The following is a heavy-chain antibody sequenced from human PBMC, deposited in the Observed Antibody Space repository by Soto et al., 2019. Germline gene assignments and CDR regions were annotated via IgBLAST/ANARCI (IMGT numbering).Heavy chain of an antibody. CDR1: GGTCSSYA. J-gene: IGHJ5*02. D-gene: IGHD3-22*01. Sequence: VKVSCKASGGTCSSYAISWVRQAPGQGLEWIGGIIPIFGTATYAQKCQGRVTITADESTSTAYMELSSLRSEDTAVYYCARLRGYYDSRGYLPHCFDHGGQGTGVTVSS. CDR2: IIPIFGTA. CDR3: ARLRGYYDSRGYLPHCFDH. V-gene: IGHV1-69*13.